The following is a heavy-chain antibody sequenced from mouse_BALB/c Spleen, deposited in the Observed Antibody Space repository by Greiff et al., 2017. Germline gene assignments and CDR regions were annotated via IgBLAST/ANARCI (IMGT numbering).Heavy chain of an antibody. V-gene: IGHV5-4*02. CDR2: ISDGGSYT. CDR1: GFTFSDYY. J-gene: IGHJ2*01. Sequence: EVMLVESGGGLVKPGGSLKLSCAASGFTFSDYYMYWVRQTPEKRLEWVATISDGGSYTYYPDSVKGRFTISRDNAKNNLYLQMSSLKSEDTAMYYCARDRGYGNYEDFDYWGQGTTLTVSS. D-gene: IGHD2-10*02. CDR3: ARDRGYGNYEDFDY.